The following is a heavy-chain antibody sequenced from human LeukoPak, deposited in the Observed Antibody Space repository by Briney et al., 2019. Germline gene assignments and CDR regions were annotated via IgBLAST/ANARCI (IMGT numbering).Heavy chain of an antibody. CDR2: IYYSGST. V-gene: IGHV4-59*01. J-gene: IGHJ6*02. Sequence: SETLSLTCTVSGGSISSYYWSWIRQPPGKGLEWIGYIYYSGSTNYNPSLKSRVTISVDTSKNQFSLKLSSATAADTAVYYCARVPVAGDYYYYGMDVWGQGTTVTVSS. CDR1: GGSISSYY. D-gene: IGHD6-19*01. CDR3: ARVPVAGDYYYYGMDV.